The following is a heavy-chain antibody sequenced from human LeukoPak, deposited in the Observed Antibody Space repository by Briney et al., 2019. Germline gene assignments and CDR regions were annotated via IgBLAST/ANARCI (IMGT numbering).Heavy chain of an antibody. J-gene: IGHJ4*02. V-gene: IGHV4-39*01. Sequence: PSETLSLTCTVSGASITSSSFYWGWIRQPPGKGLEWIGTIYYSGSTYYNPSLRSRVTISVDTSKNQFSLKLSSVTAADTAVYYCARRSTSNLAFDYWGQGTLVTVSS. D-gene: IGHD2-2*01. CDR3: ARRSTSNLAFDY. CDR1: GASITSSSFY. CDR2: IYYSGST.